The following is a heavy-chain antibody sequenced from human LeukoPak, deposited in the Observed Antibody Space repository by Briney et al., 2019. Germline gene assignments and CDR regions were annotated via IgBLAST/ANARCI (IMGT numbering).Heavy chain of an antibody. V-gene: IGHV4-34*01. CDR3: ARHYSGSYYYYYYMDV. CDR1: GGSFSGYY. Sequence: SETLSLTCAVYGGSFSGYYWSWIRQPPGKGLEWIGEINHSGSTNYNPSLKSRVTISVDTSKNQFSLKLSSVTAADTAVYYCARHYSGSYYYYYYMDVWGKGTTVTISS. D-gene: IGHD1-26*01. CDR2: INHSGST. J-gene: IGHJ6*03.